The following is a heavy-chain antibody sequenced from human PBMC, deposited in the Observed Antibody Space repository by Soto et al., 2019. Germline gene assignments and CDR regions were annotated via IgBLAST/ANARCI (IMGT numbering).Heavy chain of an antibody. J-gene: IGHJ4*02. CDR1: GGSISSGDYY. Sequence: QVQLQESGPGLVKPSQTLSLTCTVSGGSISSGDYYWRWIRQPPGKGLEWIGYIYYSGSTYYNPSLKSRVTISVDTSKNQFSLKLSSVTAADTAVYYCARGGSYGDYSQVLFDYWGQGTLVTVSS. CDR3: ARGGSYGDYSQVLFDY. D-gene: IGHD4-17*01. V-gene: IGHV4-30-4*01. CDR2: IYYSGST.